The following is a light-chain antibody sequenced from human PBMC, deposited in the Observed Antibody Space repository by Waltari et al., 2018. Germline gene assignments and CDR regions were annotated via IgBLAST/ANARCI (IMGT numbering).Light chain of an antibody. CDR1: QGISSH. Sequence: IQLTQSPASLSASVGDRVTITCRASQGISSHLAWFQQKPGKAPELLIYAASALQSAVPSRFSGRGSGTNFTLTISSLQPEDFATYYCQQFIIYPITFGGGTKEEIK. CDR2: AAS. J-gene: IGKJ4*01. V-gene: IGKV1-9*01. CDR3: QQFIIYPIT.